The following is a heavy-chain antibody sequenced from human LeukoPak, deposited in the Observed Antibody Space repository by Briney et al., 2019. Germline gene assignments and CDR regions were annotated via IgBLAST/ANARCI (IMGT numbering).Heavy chain of an antibody. CDR1: GYSISSGYY. CDR2: IYHSGST. D-gene: IGHD3-9*01. Sequence: SETLSLTCTVSGYSISSGYYWGWIRQPPGKGLEWIGSIYHSGSTYYNPSLKSRVTISVDTSKNQFSLKLSSVTAADTAVYYCARGGGVFYDILTGRTYFDYWGQGTLVTVSS. CDR3: ARGGGVFYDILTGRTYFDY. V-gene: IGHV4-38-2*02. J-gene: IGHJ4*02.